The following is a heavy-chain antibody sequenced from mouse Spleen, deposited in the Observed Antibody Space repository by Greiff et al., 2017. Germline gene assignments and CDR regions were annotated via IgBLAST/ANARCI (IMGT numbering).Heavy chain of an antibody. CDR2: IDPSDSYT. V-gene: IGHV1-59*01. Sequence: QVQLQQPGAELVRPGTSVKLSCKASGYTFTSYWMHWVKQRPGQGLEWIGVIDPSDSYTNYNQKFKGKATLTVDTSSSTAYMQLSSLTSEDSAVYYCADGNYLDYWGQGTTLTVSS. CDR1: GYTFTSYW. J-gene: IGHJ2*01. D-gene: IGHD2-1*01. CDR3: ADGNYLDY.